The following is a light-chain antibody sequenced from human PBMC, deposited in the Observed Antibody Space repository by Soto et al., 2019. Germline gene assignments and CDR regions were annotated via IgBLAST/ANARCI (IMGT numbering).Light chain of an antibody. J-gene: IGLJ1*01. CDR3: NSYAGSNTFYV. CDR2: EVN. Sequence: QSALTQPPSASGSPGQSVTISCTGTSSDVGGYNYVSWYQQHPGKAPKLTISEVNKRPSGVPDRFSGSKSGNTASLTVSGLQAEDEADYYCNSYAGSNTFYVFGTGTKLTVL. V-gene: IGLV2-8*01. CDR1: SSDVGGYNY.